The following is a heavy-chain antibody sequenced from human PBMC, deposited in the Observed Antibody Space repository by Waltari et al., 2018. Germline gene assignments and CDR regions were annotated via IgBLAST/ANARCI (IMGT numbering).Heavy chain of an antibody. CDR1: GYTFTGYY. J-gene: IGHJ5*02. CDR3: ERVSANWFDP. CDR2: SKPVRGGT. Sequence: QVQLVQSGAEVKKPGASVKVSCKASGYTFTGYYMHWVRQAPGQGREWMGRSKPVRGGTNYAQKFQGRVTMTRDTSISTAYMELSRLRSDDTAVYYWERVSANWFDPWGQGTLVTVSS. D-gene: IGHD3-16*02. V-gene: IGHV1-2*06.